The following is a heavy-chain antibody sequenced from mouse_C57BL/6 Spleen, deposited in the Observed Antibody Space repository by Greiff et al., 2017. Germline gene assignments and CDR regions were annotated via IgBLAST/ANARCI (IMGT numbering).Heavy chain of an antibody. Sequence: VQLQQSGPELVKPGASVKISCKASGYSFTGYYMHWVKQSHGNILDWIGYLYPYNGVSSYNQKFKGKATLTVDKSSSTAYMELRSLTSEDSAVYYCVITTVVADFDYWGQGTTRTVSS. D-gene: IGHD1-1*01. V-gene: IGHV1-31*01. CDR3: VITTVVADFDY. CDR1: GYSFTGYY. CDR2: LYPYNGVS. J-gene: IGHJ2*01.